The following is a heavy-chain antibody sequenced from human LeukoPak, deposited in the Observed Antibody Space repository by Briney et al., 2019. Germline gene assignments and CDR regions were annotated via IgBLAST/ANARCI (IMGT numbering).Heavy chain of an antibody. J-gene: IGHJ3*02. CDR3: ARTYHYDFWSGYYSLDAFDI. CDR2: ISSSSSYI. V-gene: IGHV3-21*01. CDR1: GFTFSDYY. Sequence: GGSLRLSCAASGFTFSDYYMNWVRQAPGKGLEWVSSISSSSSYIYYADSVKGRFTISRDNAKNSLYLQMNSLRAEDTAVYYCARTYHYDFWSGYYSLDAFDIWGQGTMVTVSS. D-gene: IGHD3-3*01.